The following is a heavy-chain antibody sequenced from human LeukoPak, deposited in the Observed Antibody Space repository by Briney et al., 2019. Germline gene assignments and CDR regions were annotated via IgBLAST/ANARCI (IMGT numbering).Heavy chain of an antibody. CDR1: GFTFSDYS. Sequence: GGSLRLSCAASGFTFSDYSMNWVRQAPGEGLEWVSSISSRSIYIHYADSVKGRFTISRDNVKNSLYLQMNSLRADDTAIYYCARDSRHHRFLYWDWFDPWGQGTLVTVSS. D-gene: IGHD1-26*01. CDR3: ARDSRHHRFLYWDWFDP. J-gene: IGHJ5*02. V-gene: IGHV3-21*06. CDR2: ISSRSIYI.